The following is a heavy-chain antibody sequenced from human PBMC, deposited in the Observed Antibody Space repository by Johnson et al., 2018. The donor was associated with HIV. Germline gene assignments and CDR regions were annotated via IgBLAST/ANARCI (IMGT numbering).Heavy chain of an antibody. Sequence: QVQLVESGGGVVQPGGSLRLSCAASGFTFNTYGMHWVRQAPGQGLDWVAFIRYDGSNKSYADSVKGRFTISRDNSKNTLYLQMNSLKTEDTAVYYCTTDLLRWLQGENAFDIWGQGTMVTVSS. CDR3: TTDLLRWLQGENAFDI. V-gene: IGHV3-30*02. D-gene: IGHD5-24*01. CDR1: GFTFNTYG. J-gene: IGHJ3*02. CDR2: IRYDGSNK.